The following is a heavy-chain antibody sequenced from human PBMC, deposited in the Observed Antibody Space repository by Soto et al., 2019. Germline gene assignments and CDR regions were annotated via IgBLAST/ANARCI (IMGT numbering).Heavy chain of an antibody. CDR2: IYTSGST. CDR1: GGSISSYY. CDR3: AREPRTGQRDNWFDT. J-gene: IGHJ5*02. V-gene: IGHV4-4*07. Sequence: SETLSLTCTVSGGSISSYYWSWIRQPAGKGLEWIGRIYTSGSTNYNPSLKSRVTMSVDTSKNQFSLKLSSVTAADTAVYYCAREPRTGQRDNWFDTWGQGTLVPVSS.